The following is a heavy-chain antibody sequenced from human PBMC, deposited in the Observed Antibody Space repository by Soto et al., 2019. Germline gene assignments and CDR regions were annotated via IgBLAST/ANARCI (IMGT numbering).Heavy chain of an antibody. CDR1: GLTFSNYA. Sequence: EVRLLESGGGLVKPGGSLRLSCATSGLTFSNYAMSWVRQAPGKGLEWISKIRGSSNNIYYADSVKGRFTISRDNANNLLFLQMNSLRAEDTAFYYCAAEALCGADCYFFEYWGQGTLVTVSS. D-gene: IGHD2-21*02. CDR2: IRGSSNNI. J-gene: IGHJ4*02. CDR3: AAEALCGADCYFFEY. V-gene: IGHV3-48*04.